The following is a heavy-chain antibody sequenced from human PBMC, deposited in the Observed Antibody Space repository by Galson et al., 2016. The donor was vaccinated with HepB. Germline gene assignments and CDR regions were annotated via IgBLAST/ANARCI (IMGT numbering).Heavy chain of an antibody. CDR2: IYWDDDK. D-gene: IGHD4-23*01. J-gene: IGHJ4*02. CDR3: AHRGTYGGSIDFDY. V-gene: IGHV2-5*02. CDR1: GFSLSTSGVG. Sequence: PALVKPTQTLTLTCTFSGFSLSTSGVGVGWIRQPPGKALEWLGIIYWDDDKRYSPSLKSRLTITKGTSKNQLVLTMTNMDPVDTATYYCAHRGTYGGSIDFDYWGQGTLVTVSA.